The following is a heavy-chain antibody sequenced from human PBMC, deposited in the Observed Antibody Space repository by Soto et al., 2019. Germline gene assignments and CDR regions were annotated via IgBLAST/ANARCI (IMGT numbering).Heavy chain of an antibody. CDR1: GGSISSGGYY. Sequence: QVQLQESGPGLVKPSQTLSLTCTVSGGSISSGGYYWSWIRQHPGKGLEWIGYIYYSGSTYYNPSLKSRVTISVDTSKNQFSLKLSSVTAADTAVYYCAREFGYSNYYYYGMDVWGQGTTVTVSS. CDR2: IYYSGST. D-gene: IGHD4-4*01. V-gene: IGHV4-31*03. J-gene: IGHJ6*02. CDR3: AREFGYSNYYYYGMDV.